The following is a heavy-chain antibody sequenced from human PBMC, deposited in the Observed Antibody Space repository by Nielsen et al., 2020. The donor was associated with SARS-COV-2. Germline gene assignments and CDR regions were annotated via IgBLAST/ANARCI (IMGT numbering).Heavy chain of an antibody. D-gene: IGHD6-13*01. CDR3: AKDSLGYSGDAFDI. J-gene: IGHJ3*02. CDR2: ISWNSGSI. Sequence: GGSMRLSCAASGFTFDDYAMHWVRQAPGKGLDWVSGISWNSGSIGYADSVKDRLTISRDNSKNSLYLQMNSLRAEDTALYYCAKDSLGYSGDAFDIWRQGTMVTVSS. CDR1: GFTFDDYA. V-gene: IGHV3-9*01.